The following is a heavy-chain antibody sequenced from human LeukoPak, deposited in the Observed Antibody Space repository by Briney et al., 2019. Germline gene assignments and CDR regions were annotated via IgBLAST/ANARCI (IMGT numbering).Heavy chain of an antibody. CDR2: INAGNGNT. V-gene: IGHV1-3*01. CDR3: ARGEGSFYGSGSYYSEDWFDP. CDR1: GYTFTSYA. J-gene: IGHJ5*02. Sequence: ASVKVSCKAPGYTFTSYAMHWVRLAPGQRLEWMGWINAGNGNTKYSQKFQGRVTITRDTSASTAYMELSSLRSEDTAVYYCARGEGSFYGSGSYYSEDWFDPWGQGTLVTVSS. D-gene: IGHD3-10*01.